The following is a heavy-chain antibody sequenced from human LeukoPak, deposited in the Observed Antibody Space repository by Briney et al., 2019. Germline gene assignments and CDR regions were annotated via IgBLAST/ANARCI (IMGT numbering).Heavy chain of an antibody. J-gene: IGHJ6*03. D-gene: IGHD3-10*01. CDR2: INHSGST. V-gene: IGHV4-34*01. Sequence: SETLSLTCAVYGGSFSGYYRSWIRQPPGKGLEWIGEINHSGSTNYNPSLKSRVTISVDTSKNQFSLKLSSVTAADTAVYYCARAAYGSGSYSYYYYYYMDVWGKGTTVTVSS. CDR1: GGSFSGYY. CDR3: ARAAYGSGSYSYYYYYYMDV.